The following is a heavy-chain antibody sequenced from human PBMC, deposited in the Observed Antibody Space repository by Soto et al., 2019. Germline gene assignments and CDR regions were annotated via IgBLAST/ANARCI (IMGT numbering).Heavy chain of an antibody. CDR3: AKDLGYDSSGCDY. D-gene: IGHD3-22*01. J-gene: IGHJ4*02. CDR2: ISYDGSNK. CDR1: GFTFISYG. V-gene: IGHV3-30*18. Sequence: GGSLRLSFSASGFTFISYGMHWVRQAPGKGLEWVAVISYDGSNKYYADSVKGRFTISRDNSKNTLYLQMNSLRAEDTAVYYCAKDLGYDSSGCDYWGQGTLVTVSS.